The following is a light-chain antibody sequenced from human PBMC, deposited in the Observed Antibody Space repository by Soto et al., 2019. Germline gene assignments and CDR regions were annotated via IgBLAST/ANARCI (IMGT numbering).Light chain of an antibody. CDR1: QSVSSY. Sequence: EIVLTHSPATLSLSPGERATLSFRASQSVSSYVAWYQRKPGQAPRLLIYDSSNRATGIPARFSGGGSGTDFTLTISSRDPDEFAVYYCQQRLNFPRFTFGQGTKLEIK. CDR2: DSS. V-gene: IGKV3-11*01. CDR3: QQRLNFPRFT. J-gene: IGKJ2*01.